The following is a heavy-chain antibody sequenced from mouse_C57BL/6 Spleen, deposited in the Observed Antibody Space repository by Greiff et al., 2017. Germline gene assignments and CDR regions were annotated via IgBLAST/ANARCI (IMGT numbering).Heavy chain of an antibody. CDR3: ARGGDGNYGPAWFAY. V-gene: IGHV1-54*01. J-gene: IGHJ3*01. Sequence: QVQLQQSGAELVRPGTSVKVSCKASGYAFTNYLIEWVKQRPGQGLEWIGVINPGSGGTNHNEQFKGEATLTADKSSSTAYMQLSSLTSEDSAVYFWARGGDGNYGPAWFAYWGQGTLVTVSA. CDR1: GYAFTNYL. D-gene: IGHD2-1*01. CDR2: INPGSGGT.